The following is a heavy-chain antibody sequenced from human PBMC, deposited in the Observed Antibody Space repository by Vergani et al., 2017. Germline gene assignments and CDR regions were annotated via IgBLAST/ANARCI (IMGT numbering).Heavy chain of an antibody. CDR2: TWYDGNNK. CDR1: GFTFTQYR. V-gene: IGHV3-33*01. CDR3: AGDLRLLYNRFDP. J-gene: IGHJ5*02. Sequence: QVQLVESGGGVVQPGRSLRLSCAASGFTFTQYRMHWVRQAPGQGLEWVAVTWYDGNNKQYADSVKGRFTISRDNSQSTMYLQMNSLRDEDTGVYYCAGDLRLLYNRFDPWGQGTLVTVSS. D-gene: IGHD1-14*01.